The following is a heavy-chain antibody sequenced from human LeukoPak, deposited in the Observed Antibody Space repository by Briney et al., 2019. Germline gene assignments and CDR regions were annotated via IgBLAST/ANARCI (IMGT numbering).Heavy chain of an antibody. CDR3: ARKAAVHYYDSRGAFDI. V-gene: IGHV5-51*01. Sequence: GESLKISCKGSGYSFTSYWIGWVRQMPGKGLEWMGIIYPGDSDTRYSPSFQGQVTISADKSISTAYLQWSSLKASDTAMYYCARKAAVHYYDSRGAFDIWGQGTMVTVSS. J-gene: IGHJ3*02. D-gene: IGHD3-22*01. CDR2: IYPGDSDT. CDR1: GYSFTSYW.